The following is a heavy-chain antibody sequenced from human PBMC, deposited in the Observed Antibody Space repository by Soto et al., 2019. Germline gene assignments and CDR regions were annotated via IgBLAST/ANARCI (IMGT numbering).Heavy chain of an antibody. V-gene: IGHV5-51*01. CDR1: GYSFTSYW. Sequence: PGESLKISCKGSGYSFTSYWIGWVRQMPGKGLEWMGIIYPGDSDTRYSPSFQGQVTISADKSISTAYLQWSSLKASDTAMYYCARSPPLYSGDYYYYMDVWGKGTTVTVSS. J-gene: IGHJ6*03. CDR2: IYPGDSDT. CDR3: ARSPPLYSGDYYYYMDV. D-gene: IGHD1-26*01.